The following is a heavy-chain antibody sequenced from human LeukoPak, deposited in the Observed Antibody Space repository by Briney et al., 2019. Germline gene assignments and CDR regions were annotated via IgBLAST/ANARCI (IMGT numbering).Heavy chain of an antibody. CDR1: GGSFSGYY. D-gene: IGHD6-13*01. CDR2: INHSGST. CDR3: ASCIAAAGANWFDP. Sequence: PSETLSLTCAVYGGSFSGYYWSWIRQPPGKGLEWIGEINHSGSTNYNPSLKSRVTISVDTSKNQFSLKLSSVTAADTAVYYCASCIAAAGANWFDPWGRGTLVTVSS. V-gene: IGHV4-34*01. J-gene: IGHJ5*02.